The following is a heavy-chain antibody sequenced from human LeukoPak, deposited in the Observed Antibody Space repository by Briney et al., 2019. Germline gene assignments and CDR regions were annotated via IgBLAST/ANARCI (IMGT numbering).Heavy chain of an antibody. D-gene: IGHD3-10*01. CDR1: GFTFTSSA. CDR2: IVVGSGNT. CDR3: AAAGVEWKVRGVILPSDY. J-gene: IGHJ4*02. V-gene: IGHV1-58*01. Sequence: ASVKVSCKASGFTFTSSAVQWVRQARGQRLEWIGWIVVGSGNTNYAQKFQERVTITRDMSASTAYTELSSLRSEDTAVYYCAAAGVEWKVRGVILPSDYWGQGTLVTVSS.